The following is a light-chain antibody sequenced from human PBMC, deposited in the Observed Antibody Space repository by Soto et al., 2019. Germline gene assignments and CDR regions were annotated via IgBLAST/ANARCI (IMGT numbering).Light chain of an antibody. J-gene: IGKJ2*01. CDR2: GAS. V-gene: IGKV3-15*01. Sequence: EIVMTQSPATLSVSPGERATLSCRASQSVSSNLAGYQQRPGQPPRLLIYGASTRATGIPARFSGSGSGTEFTLTISSLQSEDFAVYYCQQYDNWPPYTLGQGTKLDIK. CDR3: QQYDNWPPYT. CDR1: QSVSSN.